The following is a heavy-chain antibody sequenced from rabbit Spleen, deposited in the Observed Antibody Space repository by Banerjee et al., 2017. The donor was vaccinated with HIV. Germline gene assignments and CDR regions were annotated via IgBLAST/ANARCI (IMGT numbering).Heavy chain of an antibody. J-gene: IGHJ6*01. CDR3: ARDTASSFSSYGMDL. V-gene: IGHV1S45*01. D-gene: IGHD6-1*01. CDR2: IDDGSSGFT. Sequence: QEQLKETGGGLVQPGGSLTLTCTASGVSFSLSSYICWVRQAPGKGLEWIGCIDDGSSGFTYFATWAKGRFTCSKTSSTTVTLQMTSLTVADTATYFCARDTASSFSSYGMDLWGPGTLVTVS. CDR1: GVSFSLSSY.